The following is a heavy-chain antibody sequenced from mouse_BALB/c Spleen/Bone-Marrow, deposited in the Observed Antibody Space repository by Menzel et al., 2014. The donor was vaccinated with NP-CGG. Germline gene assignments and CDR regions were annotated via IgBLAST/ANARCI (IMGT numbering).Heavy chain of an antibody. CDR1: GFSLTDHG. CDR2: IWGGGIT. Sequence: VKLMESGPGLVAPSQSLSITCTVSGFSLTDHGVSWIRQPPGKGLEWLGVIWGGGITYYNSALKSSLTISKDNSKSQVFLKMNSLQTDDTAMYYCAKLGGYFDYWGQGTTLTVSS. V-gene: IGHV2-6-5*01. J-gene: IGHJ2*01. D-gene: IGHD4-1*01. CDR3: AKLGGYFDY.